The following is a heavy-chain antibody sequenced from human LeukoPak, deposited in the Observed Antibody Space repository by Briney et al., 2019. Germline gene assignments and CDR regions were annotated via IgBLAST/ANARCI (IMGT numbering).Heavy chain of an antibody. D-gene: IGHD1-26*01. V-gene: IGHV4-34*01. CDR2: INHSRST. CDR3: ARGGDSGSYLD. Sequence: SETLSLTCVLYGGSSSGYYWSWIRQPPGKGLEWIGEINHSRSTNYNPSLKSRVTISVDTSKNQFSLKLSSVTAADTAVYYCARGGDSGSYLDWGQGTLVTVSS. CDR1: GGSSSGYY. J-gene: IGHJ4*02.